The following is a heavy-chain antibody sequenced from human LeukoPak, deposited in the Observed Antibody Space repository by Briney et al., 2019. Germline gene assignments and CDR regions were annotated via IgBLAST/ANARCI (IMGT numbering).Heavy chain of an antibody. V-gene: IGHV3-21*01. D-gene: IGHD5-12*01. J-gene: IGHJ4*02. Sequence: GGSLRLSCAASGFTFSSYSMNWVRQAPGKGLEWVSSISSSSSYIYYADSVKGRFTISRDNAKNSLYLQMNSPRAEDTAVYYCARASDSGYDSDYWGQGTLVTVSS. CDR2: ISSSSSYI. CDR1: GFTFSSYS. CDR3: ARASDSGYDSDY.